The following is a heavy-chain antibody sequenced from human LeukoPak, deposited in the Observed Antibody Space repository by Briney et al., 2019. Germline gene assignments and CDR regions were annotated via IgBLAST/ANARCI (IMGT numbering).Heavy chain of an antibody. CDR3: AKSFADRYSSGWYGGY. J-gene: IGHJ4*02. D-gene: IGHD6-19*01. Sequence: GGSLRLSCAASGFTFSSYGMHWVRQAPGKGLEWVAVISYDGSNKYYADSVKGRFTISRDNSKNTLYLQMNSLRAEDTAVYYCAKSFADRYSSGWYGGYWGQGTLVTVSS. V-gene: IGHV3-30*18. CDR2: ISYDGSNK. CDR1: GFTFSSYG.